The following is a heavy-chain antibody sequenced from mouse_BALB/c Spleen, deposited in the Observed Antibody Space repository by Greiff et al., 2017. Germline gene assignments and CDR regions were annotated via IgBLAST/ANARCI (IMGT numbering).Heavy chain of an antibody. Sequence: EVKVVESGGGLVQPGGSRKLSCAASGFTFSSFGMHWVRQAPEKGLEWVAYISSVSSTNYYADTVKGRFTISRDNPKNTLFLQMTSLRSEDTAMYYCARAYYDCDAAYWGQGTLVTVSA. CDR2: ISSVSSTN. V-gene: IGHV5-17*02. CDR3: ARAYYDCDAAY. J-gene: IGHJ3*01. CDR1: GFTFSSFG. D-gene: IGHD2-4*01.